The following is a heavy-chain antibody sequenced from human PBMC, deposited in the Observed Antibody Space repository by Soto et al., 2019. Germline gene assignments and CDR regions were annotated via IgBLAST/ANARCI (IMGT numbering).Heavy chain of an antibody. Sequence: ASVKVSCKASGYTFTSYAMHWVRQAPGQRLEWMGWINAGNGNTKYSQKIQGRVTITTDTSTSTAYMELRSLRSEDTAVYYCARDRRPSSHRNWFDPWGQGTLVTVSS. J-gene: IGHJ5*02. V-gene: IGHV1-3*01. CDR1: GYTFTSYA. CDR3: ARDRRPSSHRNWFDP. CDR2: INAGNGNT.